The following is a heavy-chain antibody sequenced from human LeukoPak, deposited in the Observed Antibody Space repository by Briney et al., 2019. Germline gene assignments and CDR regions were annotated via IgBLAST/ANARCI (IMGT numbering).Heavy chain of an antibody. J-gene: IGHJ6*02. CDR2: ISWNSGSI. Sequence: PGGSLRLSCAASGFTFDDYAMHWVRHAPGKGLEWVSGISWNSGSIGYADSVKGRFTISRDNAKNSLYLQMNSLRAEDTAVYYCVNLIRDRHYGMDVWGQGTTVTVS. CDR1: GFTFDDYA. V-gene: IGHV3-9*01. CDR3: VNLIRDRHYGMDV. D-gene: IGHD3-10*01.